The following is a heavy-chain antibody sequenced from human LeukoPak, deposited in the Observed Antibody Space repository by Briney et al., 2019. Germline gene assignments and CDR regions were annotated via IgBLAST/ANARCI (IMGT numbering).Heavy chain of an antibody. D-gene: IGHD6-13*01. V-gene: IGHV4-39*07. J-gene: IGHJ4*02. CDR2: IYHSGST. CDR3: ATTGGIAADPMGY. Sequence: SETLSLTCTVSGGSISSSSYYWGWIRQPPGKGLEWIGSIYHSGSTYYNPSLKSRVTISVDTSKNQFSLKLSSVTAADTAVYYCATTGGIAADPMGYWGQGTLVTVSS. CDR1: GGSISSSSYY.